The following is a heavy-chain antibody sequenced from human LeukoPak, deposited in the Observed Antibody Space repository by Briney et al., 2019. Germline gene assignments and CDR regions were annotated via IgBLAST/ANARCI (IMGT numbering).Heavy chain of an antibody. V-gene: IGHV4-31*03. CDR1: GDYINSGGYY. Sequence: SQTLSLTCTVSGDYINSGGYYWSWIRQHPGKGLERIGYIYYSGSTYYRPSLRSRVSLSLDPSKNQVSLKLSSVTAADTAVYYCATQANFYDSSGYFHHWGQGTLVTVSS. CDR2: IYYSGST. CDR3: ATQANFYDSSGYFHH. J-gene: IGHJ1*01. D-gene: IGHD3-22*01.